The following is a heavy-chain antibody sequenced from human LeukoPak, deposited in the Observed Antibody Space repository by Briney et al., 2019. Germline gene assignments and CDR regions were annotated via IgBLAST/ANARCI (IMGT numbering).Heavy chain of an antibody. V-gene: IGHV3-30-3*01. CDR1: GFTFSSYA. Sequence: GGSLRLSCAASGFTFSSYAMHWVRQAPGEGLEWVAVISYDGSNKYYADSVKGRFTISRDNSKNTLYLQMNSLRAEDTAVYYCARVAVVAEDYWGQGTLVTVSS. CDR3: ARVAVVAEDY. J-gene: IGHJ4*02. CDR2: ISYDGSNK. D-gene: IGHD2-15*01.